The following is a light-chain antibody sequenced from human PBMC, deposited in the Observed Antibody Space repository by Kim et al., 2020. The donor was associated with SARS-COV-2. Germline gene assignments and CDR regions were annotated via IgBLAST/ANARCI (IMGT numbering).Light chain of an antibody. Sequence: GQEVSYSCSGGTSNVETTTVNWYQQFPGTAPKLLIYLENRRPSGVPDRFSGSRSGTTASLAISDLRSEDEADYHCASWDDSLNAWVFGGGTKLTVL. CDR3: ASWDDSLNAWV. J-gene: IGLJ3*02. V-gene: IGLV1-44*01. CDR2: LEN. CDR1: TSNVETTT.